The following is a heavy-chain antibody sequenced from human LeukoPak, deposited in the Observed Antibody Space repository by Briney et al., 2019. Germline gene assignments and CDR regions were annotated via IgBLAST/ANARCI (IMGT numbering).Heavy chain of an antibody. D-gene: IGHD6-6*01. CDR3: ARADLEEQLRWFDP. CDR2: TYFRSKWYD. V-gene: IGHV6-1*01. J-gene: IGHJ5*02. CDR1: GDSVSSKSAT. Sequence: SQTLSLTCAISGDSVSSKSATWNWIRQSPSRGLEWLGRTYFRSKWYDDYAVSVKSRITITPDTSKNQFSLHSNSVNREDTAVYYCARADLEEQLRWFDPWGQGALVTVSS.